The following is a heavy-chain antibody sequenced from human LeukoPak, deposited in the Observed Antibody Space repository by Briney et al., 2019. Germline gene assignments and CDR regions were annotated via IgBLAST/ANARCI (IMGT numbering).Heavy chain of an antibody. Sequence: GSLRLSCAVSGFTFSSYGMHWVRQAPGKGLEWVAVIWYDGSNKYYADSVKGRFTISRDNSKNTLYLQMNSLRAEDTAVYYCARDGEVFYDFWSGYYHLDYWGQGTLVTVSS. CDR3: ARDGEVFYDFWSGYYHLDY. J-gene: IGHJ4*02. V-gene: IGHV3-33*01. D-gene: IGHD3-3*01. CDR1: GFTFSSYG. CDR2: IWYDGSNK.